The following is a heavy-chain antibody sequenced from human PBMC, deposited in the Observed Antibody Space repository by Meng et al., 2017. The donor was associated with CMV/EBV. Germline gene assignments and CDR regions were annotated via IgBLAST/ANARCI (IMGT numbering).Heavy chain of an antibody. Sequence: GSISSSNGWSWVRQTPGKGLEWIGEIYHSGSTNYNPSLKSRVTISVDKSKNQFSLKLSSVTAADTAVYYCARLGCSSTSCSRGWFDPWGQGTLVTVSS. CDR1: GSISSSNG. V-gene: IGHV4-4*02. J-gene: IGHJ5*02. CDR2: IYHSGST. D-gene: IGHD2-2*01. CDR3: ARLGCSSTSCSRGWFDP.